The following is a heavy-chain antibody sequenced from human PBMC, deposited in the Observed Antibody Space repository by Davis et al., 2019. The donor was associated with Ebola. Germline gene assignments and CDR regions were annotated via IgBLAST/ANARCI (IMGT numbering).Heavy chain of an antibody. D-gene: IGHD7-27*01. CDR2: ISYSGNT. CDR1: GDSISS. J-gene: IGHJ4*02. CDR3: ARGNWAYYFDY. V-gene: IGHV4-30-4*07. Sequence: MPSETLSLTCAVSGDSISSSWIRQPPGKGLEWIGYISYSGNTYYNPSLKSRVTISVDTSKKQFSLKLSSVTAADAAVYYCARGNWAYYFDYWGQGTLVTVSS.